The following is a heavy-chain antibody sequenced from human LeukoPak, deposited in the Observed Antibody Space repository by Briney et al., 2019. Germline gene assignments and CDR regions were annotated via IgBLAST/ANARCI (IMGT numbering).Heavy chain of an antibody. Sequence: ASVKVSCKASGYTLTSYYMHWVRQAPGQGLEWMGIINPSGGSTSYAQKFQGRVTMTRDTSTSTVYMELSSLRSEDTAVYYCASLSLGSGYYYWGQGTLVTVSS. CDR3: ASLSLGSGYYY. CDR1: GYTLTSYY. CDR2: INPSGGST. V-gene: IGHV1-46*03. D-gene: IGHD3-3*01. J-gene: IGHJ4*02.